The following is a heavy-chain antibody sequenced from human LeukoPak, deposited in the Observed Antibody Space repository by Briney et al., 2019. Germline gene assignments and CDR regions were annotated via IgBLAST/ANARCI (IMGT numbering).Heavy chain of an antibody. J-gene: IGHJ4*02. D-gene: IGHD2-2*02. V-gene: IGHV1-69*13. CDR1: GYTFTGFQ. CDR2: IIPIFGTA. CDR3: ATCARNFYCYRFDY. Sequence: SVKVSCKASGYTFTGFQLHWARQAPGQGLEWMGGIIPIFGTANYAQKFQGRVTITADESTSTAYMELSSLRSEDTAVYYCATCARNFYCYRFDYWGQGTLVTVSS.